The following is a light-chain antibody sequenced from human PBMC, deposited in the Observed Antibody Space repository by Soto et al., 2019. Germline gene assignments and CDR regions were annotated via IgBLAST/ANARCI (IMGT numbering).Light chain of an antibody. J-gene: IGLJ3*02. CDR1: TGAVTSGNY. V-gene: IGLV7-43*01. CDR3: LLYYGGAHLV. Sequence: QAVVTQEPSLTVSPGGTVTLTCASNTGAVTSGNYASWFQQKPGQAPRTLIYTTNNKHSWTPARFSGSILGDKAALTVSGVQPEDEADYYCLLYYGGAHLVFGGGTKLTVL. CDR2: TTN.